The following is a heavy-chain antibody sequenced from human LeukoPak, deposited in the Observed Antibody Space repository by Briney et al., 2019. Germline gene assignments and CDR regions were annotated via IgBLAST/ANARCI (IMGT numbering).Heavy chain of an antibody. CDR2: MNPNSGNT. CDR1: GYTFTSYD. V-gene: IGHV1-8*01. CDR3: ARTSPRYYGSRMDV. J-gene: IGHJ6*02. Sequence: ASVKVSCEASGYTFTSYDISWVRQATGQGLEWMGWMNPNSGNTGYAQKFQDRVTMTRNTSINTAYMELNSLRSEDTAIYYCARTSPRYYGSRMDVWGQGTTVTVSS. D-gene: IGHD3-10*01.